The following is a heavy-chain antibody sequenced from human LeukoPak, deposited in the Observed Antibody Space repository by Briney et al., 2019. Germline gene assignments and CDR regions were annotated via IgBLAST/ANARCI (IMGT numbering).Heavy chain of an antibody. CDR3: ARQLRFLEWLIFDY. CDR2: IIPIFGTA. CDR1: GGTFSSYA. Sequence: SSVKVSCKASGGTFSSYAISWVRQAPGQGLEWMGGIIPIFGTANYAQKFQGRVTITTDESTSTAYMELSSLRSEDTAVYYCARQLRFLEWLIFDYWGQGTLVTVSS. V-gene: IGHV1-69*05. J-gene: IGHJ4*02. D-gene: IGHD3-3*01.